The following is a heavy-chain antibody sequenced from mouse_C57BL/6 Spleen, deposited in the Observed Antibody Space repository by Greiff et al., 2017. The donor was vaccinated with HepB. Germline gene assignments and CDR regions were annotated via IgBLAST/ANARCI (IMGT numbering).Heavy chain of an antibody. CDR2: IDPEDGET. V-gene: IGHV14-2*01. CDR3: ARNPPHEEWYFEV. J-gene: IGHJ1*03. Sequence: EVQLQQSGAELVKPGASVKLSCTASGFNIKDYYMHWVKQRTEQGLEWIGRIDPEDGETKYAPKFQGKATITADIASNTAYLPLSSLTSEDTAVYYFARNPPHEEWYFEVWGTGTTVTVAS. CDR1: GFNIKDYY.